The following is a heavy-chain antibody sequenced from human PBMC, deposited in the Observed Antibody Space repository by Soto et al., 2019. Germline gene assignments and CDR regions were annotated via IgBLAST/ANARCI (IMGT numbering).Heavy chain of an antibody. D-gene: IGHD2-8*01. CDR2: IYHSGST. Sequence: QLHLQESGSGLVKPSQTLSLTCAVSGGSISSGGYSWSWIRQPPGKGLEWIGYIYHSGSTYYNPSLKSRVTISVDRSKHQFSLTLSSVTAADTAAYYCDRWWMYAPRCDPWGQGPLVTVSS. CDR3: DRWWMYAPRCDP. V-gene: IGHV4-30-2*01. J-gene: IGHJ5*02. CDR1: GGSISSGGYS.